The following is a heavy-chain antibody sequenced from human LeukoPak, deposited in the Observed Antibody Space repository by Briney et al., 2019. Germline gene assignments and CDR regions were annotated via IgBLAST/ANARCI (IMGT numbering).Heavy chain of an antibody. CDR2: IYYSGST. J-gene: IGHJ4*02. CDR1: GGSISSSSYY. Sequence: SETLSLTCTVSGGSISSSSYYWGWIRQPPGKGLEWIGSIYYSGSTYYNPSLKSRVTISVDTSKNQFSLKLSSVTAADTAVYYCAAILWFGEIFPFDYWGQGTLVTVSS. D-gene: IGHD3-10*01. V-gene: IGHV4-39*07. CDR3: AAILWFGEIFPFDY.